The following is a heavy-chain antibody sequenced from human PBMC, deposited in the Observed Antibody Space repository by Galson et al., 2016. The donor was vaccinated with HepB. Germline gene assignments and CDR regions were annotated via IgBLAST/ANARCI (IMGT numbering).Heavy chain of an antibody. CDR2: ISSSSTTI. Sequence: LSLTCIVSGGSISSGGYYWSWIRQAPGKGLEWVSYISSSSTTIYYADSVKGRFTISRDNVKNSLYLQMNSLRDEDTAVYYCARDKGWELPTRFEYWGQVTLVTVSS. CDR1: GGSISSGGYY. D-gene: IGHD1-26*01. V-gene: IGHV3-11*01. CDR3: ARDKGWELPTRFEY. J-gene: IGHJ4*02.